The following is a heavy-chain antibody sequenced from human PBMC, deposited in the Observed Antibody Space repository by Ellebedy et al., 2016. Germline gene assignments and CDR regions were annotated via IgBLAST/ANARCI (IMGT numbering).Heavy chain of an antibody. CDR1: GGSVINYGAY. D-gene: IGHD3-22*01. V-gene: IGHV4-61*08. CDR2: IYYSGST. J-gene: IGHJ5*02. Sequence: SETLSLXXSVSGGSVINYGAYWSWIRQSPERGLEWIGYIYYSGSTKFNPSLKSRVTMSVDTSKNQFSLNLRSVTAADTATYYCARGLYFDSSGYFYWFDPWGQGTLVIVSS. CDR3: ARGLYFDSSGYFYWFDP.